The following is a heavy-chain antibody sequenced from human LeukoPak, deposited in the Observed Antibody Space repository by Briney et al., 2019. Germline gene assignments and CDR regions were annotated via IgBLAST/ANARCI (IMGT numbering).Heavy chain of an antibody. J-gene: IGHJ4*02. CDR1: GGSVSSGSYY. V-gene: IGHV4-61*01. CDR2: IYYSGST. CDR3: ARGQGRFDYDSSGYYITDLDY. Sequence: SETLSLTCTVSGGSVSSGSYYWSWIRQPPGKGLEWIGYIYYSGSTNYNPSLKSRVTISVDTSKNQFSLKLSSVTAADTAVYYCARGQGRFDYDSSGYYITDLDYWGQGTLVTVSS. D-gene: IGHD3-22*01.